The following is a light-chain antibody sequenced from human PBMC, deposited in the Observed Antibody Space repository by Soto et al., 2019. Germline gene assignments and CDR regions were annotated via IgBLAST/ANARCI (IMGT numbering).Light chain of an antibody. V-gene: IGKV3-20*01. CDR2: GAS. CDR3: QQYGSSLPLT. CDR1: QSVSSSY. Sequence: EIVLTQSPGTLSLSPGERATLSCRASQSVSSSYLAWYQQKPGQAPRLLIYGASIRATGIPDRFSGSGSGTEFTLTISRVEPEDFAVYYCQQYGSSLPLTFGGGTKVEIK. J-gene: IGKJ4*01.